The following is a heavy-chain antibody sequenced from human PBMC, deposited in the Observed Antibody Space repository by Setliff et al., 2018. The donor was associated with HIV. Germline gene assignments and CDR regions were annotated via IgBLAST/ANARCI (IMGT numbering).Heavy chain of an antibody. CDR3: ASARIPTGGVSTSLDY. D-gene: IGHD3-3*01. V-gene: IGHV3-7*01. CDR2: IKEDGSQK. Sequence: SGGSLRLSCAASRFTFSRSWMSWVRQAPGKGLEWVASIKEDGSQKNYVDSVKGRFTIPRDNAKKSLFLHLNTLRPEDTAMYFCASARIPTGGVSTSLDYWGHGALVTVSS. J-gene: IGHJ4*01. CDR1: RFTFSRSW.